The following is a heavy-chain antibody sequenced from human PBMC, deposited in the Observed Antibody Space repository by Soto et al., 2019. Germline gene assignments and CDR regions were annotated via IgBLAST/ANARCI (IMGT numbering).Heavy chain of an antibody. D-gene: IGHD3-3*01. V-gene: IGHV1-3*01. Sequence: ASVKVSCKASGYTFTGYAMHWVRQAPGQRLEWMGWINAGNGNTKYSQKFQGRVTITRDTSASTAYMELSSLRSEDTAVYYCAKELWSGPMDVWGQGTTVTVSS. CDR2: INAGNGNT. J-gene: IGHJ6*02. CDR1: GYTFTGYA. CDR3: AKELWSGPMDV.